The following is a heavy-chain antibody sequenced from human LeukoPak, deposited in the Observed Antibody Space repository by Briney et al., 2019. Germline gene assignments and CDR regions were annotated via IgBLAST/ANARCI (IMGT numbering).Heavy chain of an antibody. V-gene: IGHV3-7*01. CDR2: IKQDGTEK. D-gene: IGHD1-1*01. CDR3: ARCTTGRTFGSLREIKRSREIDY. CDR1: GFTFTTYW. Sequence: GGSLRLSCAASGFTFTTYWMSWVRQAPGKGLEWVANIKQDGTEKYYVDSVKGRFTISRDNAKNSLYLQMNSLRVEDTAVYYCARCTTGRTFGSLREIKRSREIDYWGQGTLVTVSS. J-gene: IGHJ4*02.